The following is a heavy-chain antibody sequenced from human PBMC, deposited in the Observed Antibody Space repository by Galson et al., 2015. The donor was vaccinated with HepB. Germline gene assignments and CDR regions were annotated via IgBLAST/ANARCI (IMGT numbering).Heavy chain of an antibody. CDR1: GYNFPTYS. J-gene: IGHJ5*02. D-gene: IGHD2-15*01. V-gene: IGHV1-18*01. CDR2: INAYNQNT. Sequence: SVKVSCKASGYNFPTYSITRVRQAPGQGLEWMGWINAYNQNTNYAQHLQGRVTMTTDTSTSTAYMELRSLRSDDTAVYYCARGALVVVVDATQNNWFAPWGQGTLITVSS. CDR3: ARGALVVVVDATQNNWFAP.